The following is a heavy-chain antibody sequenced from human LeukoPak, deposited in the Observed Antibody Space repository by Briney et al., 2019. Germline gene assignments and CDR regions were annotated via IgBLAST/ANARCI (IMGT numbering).Heavy chain of an antibody. J-gene: IGHJ4*02. Sequence: SETLSLTCTVSGGSISSYYWSWIRQPPGKGLEWIGRIHSSGSTNYNPSLQSRVTISVDTSKNQFSLNLNSVTAADTAVYYCARGIYGPYYFDYWGQGTLVTVSS. D-gene: IGHD3-16*01. V-gene: IGHV4-4*07. CDR3: ARGIYGPYYFDY. CDR2: IHSSGST. CDR1: GGSISSYY.